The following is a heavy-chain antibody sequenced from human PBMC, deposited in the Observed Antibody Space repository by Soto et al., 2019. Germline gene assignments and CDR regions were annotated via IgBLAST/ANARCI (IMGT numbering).Heavy chain of an antibody. Sequence: ASVKDSCKASGYTFTSYAMHWVRQAPGQRLEWMGWINAGNGNTKYSQKFQGRVTITRDTSASTAYMELSSLRSEDTAVYYCARGYCSGGSCYRWFDPWGQGTLVTVSS. CDR3: ARGYCSGGSCYRWFDP. CDR1: GYTFTSYA. J-gene: IGHJ5*02. CDR2: INAGNGNT. V-gene: IGHV1-3*01. D-gene: IGHD2-15*01.